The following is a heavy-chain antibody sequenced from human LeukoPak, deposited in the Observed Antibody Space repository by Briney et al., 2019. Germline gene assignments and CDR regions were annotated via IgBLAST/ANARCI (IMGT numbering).Heavy chain of an antibody. Sequence: GGSLRLSCAASGVIFGNYGLSWVRQAPGKGLEWVSAISNDGGGIQYAAFVEGRFTISRDNSKKTLFLHMSSLRAEDTALYYCAKGSSGYFADLWGQGTLVTVSS. CDR1: GVIFGNYG. J-gene: IGHJ5*02. V-gene: IGHV3-23*01. D-gene: IGHD6-19*01. CDR2: ISNDGGGI. CDR3: AKGSSGYFADL.